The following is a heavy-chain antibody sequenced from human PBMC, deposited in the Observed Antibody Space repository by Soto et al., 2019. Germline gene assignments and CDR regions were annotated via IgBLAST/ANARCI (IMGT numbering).Heavy chain of an antibody. Sequence: ASVKVSCKASGYSFTSLDINWVRQTAGQGLEWMGWMQPSTGKTGYAQKFQGRVTMTRDTSINTAYMELTTLTSDDTAFYYCARGVSAGVDYWGQGTLVTVSS. CDR3: ARGVSAGVDY. V-gene: IGHV1-8*01. CDR2: MQPSTGKT. CDR1: GYSFTSLD. D-gene: IGHD1-26*01. J-gene: IGHJ4*02.